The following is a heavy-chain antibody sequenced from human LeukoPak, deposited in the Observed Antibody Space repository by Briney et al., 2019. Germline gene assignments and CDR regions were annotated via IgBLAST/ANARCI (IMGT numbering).Heavy chain of an antibody. Sequence: KPGESLKISCKASGYSFPNYWIGWVCQMPGKGLEWMGIIYPGDSDTRYGPSFQGQVTISADKSISTAYLHWSSLKASDTAMYYCARRQGCSSTSCPPDYWGQGTLVTVSP. J-gene: IGHJ4*02. CDR1: GYSFPNYW. CDR3: ARRQGCSSTSCPPDY. D-gene: IGHD2-2*01. V-gene: IGHV5-51*01. CDR2: IYPGDSDT.